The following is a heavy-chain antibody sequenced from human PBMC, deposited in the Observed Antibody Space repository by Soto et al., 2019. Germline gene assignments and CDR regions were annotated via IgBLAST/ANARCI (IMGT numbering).Heavy chain of an antibody. D-gene: IGHD2-15*01. CDR2: IYYSGST. V-gene: IGHV4-59*01. J-gene: IGHJ4*02. CDR1: GGSISSYY. Sequence: PSETLSLTCTVSGGSISSYYWSWIRQPPGKGLEWIGYIYYSGSTNYNPSLKSRVTISVDTSKNQFSLKLSSVTAADTAVYYCARVICSGGSCYLDYWGQGTLVT. CDR3: ARVICSGGSCYLDY.